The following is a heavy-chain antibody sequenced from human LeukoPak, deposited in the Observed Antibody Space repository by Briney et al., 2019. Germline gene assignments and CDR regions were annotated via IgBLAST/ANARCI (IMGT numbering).Heavy chain of an antibody. D-gene: IGHD6-19*01. J-gene: IGHJ4*02. V-gene: IGHV4-38-2*02. Sequence: SESLSLTCTVSGYSISSGYYWGWIRQPPGKGLEWIGSIYHSGSTYYNPSLKSRVTISVDTSKNQFSLKLSSVTAADTAVYYCARDRGSGWYYWGQGTLVTVSP. CDR1: GYSISSGYY. CDR2: IYHSGST. CDR3: ARDRGSGWYY.